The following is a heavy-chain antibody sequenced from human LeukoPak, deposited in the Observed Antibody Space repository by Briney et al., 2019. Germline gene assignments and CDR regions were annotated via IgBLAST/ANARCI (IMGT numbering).Heavy chain of an antibody. J-gene: IGHJ4*02. Sequence: GGSLRLSCAASGFTFSDYYMSWIRQAPGKGLEWVSYISSSSNTIYYADSVKGRFTISRDNDKNSLYLQMNSLRAEDTAVYYCGSLGYDSSGYYYYYWGQGTLVTVSS. CDR1: GFTFSDYY. CDR3: GSLGYDSSGYYYYY. D-gene: IGHD3-22*01. CDR2: ISSSSNTI. V-gene: IGHV3-11*04.